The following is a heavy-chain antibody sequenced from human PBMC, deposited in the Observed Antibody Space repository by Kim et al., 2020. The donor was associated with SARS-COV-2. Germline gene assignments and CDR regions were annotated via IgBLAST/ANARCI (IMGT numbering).Heavy chain of an antibody. Sequence: GGSLRLSCAASGFTFSSYSMNWVRQAPGKGLEWVSSISSSSSYIYYADSVKGRFTISRDNAKNSLYLQMNSLRAEDTAVYYCARDQGLERPLYYYYYGMDVWGQGTTVTVSS. CDR3: ARDQGLERPLYYYYYGMDV. D-gene: IGHD1-1*01. CDR2: ISSSSSYI. CDR1: GFTFSSYS. V-gene: IGHV3-21*01. J-gene: IGHJ6*02.